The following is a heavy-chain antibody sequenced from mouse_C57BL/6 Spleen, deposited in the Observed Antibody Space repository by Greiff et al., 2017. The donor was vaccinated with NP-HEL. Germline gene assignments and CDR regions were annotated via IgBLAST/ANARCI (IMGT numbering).Heavy chain of an antibody. J-gene: IGHJ1*03. CDR3: AREESGTGYCVV. Sequence: QVQLKQPGAELVRPGSSVKLSCKASGYTFTSYWMHWVKQRPIQGLEWIGNIDPSDSETHYNQKFKDKATLTVDKSSSTAYMRLSSLTSEDSAVYYCAREESGTGYCVVGGTGTTVTVSS. D-gene: IGHD3-3*01. CDR2: IDPSDSET. V-gene: IGHV1-52*01. CDR1: GYTFTSYW.